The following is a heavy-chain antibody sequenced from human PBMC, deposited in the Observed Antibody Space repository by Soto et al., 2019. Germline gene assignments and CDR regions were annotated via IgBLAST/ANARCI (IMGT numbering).Heavy chain of an antibody. V-gene: IGHV3-74*03. J-gene: IGHJ6*02. D-gene: IGHD2-21*01. CDR3: ARGGAGSYYYYGMDV. Sequence: PRGSLRLSCVASGFTFSSYYMHWFRQAPGKGLVWVSRTNADASSTTYADSVKGRFTISRDNDKNTLYLQMISLRVEDTAVYYCARGGAGSYYYYGMDVWGQGTTVTVS. CDR1: GFTFSSYY. CDR2: TNADASST.